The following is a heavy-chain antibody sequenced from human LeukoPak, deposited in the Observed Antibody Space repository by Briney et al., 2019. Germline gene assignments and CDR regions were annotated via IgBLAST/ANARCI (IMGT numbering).Heavy chain of an antibody. CDR2: INTSGST. CDR3: ARDWYDSSGYRPSWAFDI. D-gene: IGHD3-22*01. CDR1: GGSISSGSYY. J-gene: IGHJ3*02. V-gene: IGHV4-61*02. Sequence: SETLSLTCTVSGGSISSGSYYWNWIRLPAGKGLEWIGRINTSGSTNHNPSLKSRVTISLDTSKNQFSLKLSSVTAADTAVYYCARDWYDSSGYRPSWAFDIWGQGTMVTVSS.